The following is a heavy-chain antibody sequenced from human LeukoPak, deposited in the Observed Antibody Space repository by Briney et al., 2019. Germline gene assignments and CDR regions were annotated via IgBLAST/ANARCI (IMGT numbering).Heavy chain of an antibody. J-gene: IGHJ4*02. V-gene: IGHV4-39*07. CDR3: ARKYYYDSKVFDY. Sequence: SETLSLTCTVSGGSISSSSYYWGWIRQPPGKGLEWIGSIYYSGSTYYNPSLKSRVTISVDTSKNQFSLKLSSVTAADTAVYYWARKYYYDSKVFDYWGQGTLVTVPS. CDR1: GGSISSSSYY. CDR2: IYYSGST. D-gene: IGHD3-22*01.